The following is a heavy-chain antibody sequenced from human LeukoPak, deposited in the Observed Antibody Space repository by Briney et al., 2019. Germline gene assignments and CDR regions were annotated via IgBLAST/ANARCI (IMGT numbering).Heavy chain of an antibody. CDR2: MNPNSGNT. V-gene: IGHV1-8*03. D-gene: IGHD1-7*01. J-gene: IGHJ3*02. CDR1: GYTFTSYD. Sequence: GASVKVSCKASGYTFTSYDINWVRQATGQGLEWMGWMNPNSGNTGYAQKFQGRVTITRNTSISTAYMELSSLRSEDTAVYYCATGSPAGIAGTITGRNAFDIWGQGTMVTVSS. CDR3: ATGSPAGIAGTITGRNAFDI.